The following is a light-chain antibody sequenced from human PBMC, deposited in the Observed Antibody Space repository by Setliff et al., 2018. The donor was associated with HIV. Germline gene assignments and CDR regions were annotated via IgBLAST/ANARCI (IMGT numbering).Light chain of an antibody. CDR3: CSYAGNYAWV. CDR2: AVN. V-gene: IGLV2-11*01. J-gene: IGLJ3*02. CDR1: SSDVGGYSF. Sequence: QSALAQPHSVSGSPGQSVTISCTGTSSDVGGYSFVSWYQQHPNKAPELMVYAVNKRPSGVPDRFSGSKSGNTASLTISGLQPDDEADYYCCSYAGNYAWVFGGGTKSPS.